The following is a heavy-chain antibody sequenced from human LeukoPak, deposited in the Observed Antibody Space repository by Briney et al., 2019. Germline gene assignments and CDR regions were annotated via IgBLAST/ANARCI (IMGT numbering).Heavy chain of an antibody. D-gene: IGHD3-22*01. CDR1: GGSIRSYD. CDR3: SRREDSGTSGYYGL. J-gene: IGHJ4*02. CDR2: IHYSGFT. V-gene: IGHV4-59*08. Sequence: SETLSLTCTVSGGSIRSYDWSWIRQPPGKGLEWIGYIHYSGFTNYNPSLKSRVTISVDTSKNQLSLKLNSVAAADTAVYYCSRREDSGTSGYYGLWGQGTLVTVSS.